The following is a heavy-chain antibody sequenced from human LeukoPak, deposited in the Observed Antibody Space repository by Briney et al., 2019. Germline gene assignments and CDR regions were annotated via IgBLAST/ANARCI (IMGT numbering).Heavy chain of an antibody. CDR1: GFIFSSYG. CDR3: ARDKLLWFGELPRIYRWFDP. J-gene: IGHJ5*02. D-gene: IGHD3-10*01. Sequence: GGSLRLSCAASGFIFSSYGMHWVRQAPGKGLEWVAFIRYDGTNKYYADSVKGRFTISRDNSKNTLYLQMNSLRAEDTAVYYCARDKLLWFGELPRIYRWFDPWGQGTLVTVSS. CDR2: IRYDGTNK. V-gene: IGHV3-30*02.